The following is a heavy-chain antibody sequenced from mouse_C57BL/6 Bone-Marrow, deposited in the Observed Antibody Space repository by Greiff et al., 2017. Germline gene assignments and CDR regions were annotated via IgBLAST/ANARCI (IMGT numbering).Heavy chain of an antibody. CDR1: GYTFTDYY. D-gene: IGHD2-1*01. CDR3: AREGGNYHYYAMDY. CDR2: INPYNGGT. Sequence: EVQLQQSGPVLVKPGASVKMSCKASGYTFTDYYMNWVKQSHGKSLEWIGVINPYNGGTSYNQKFKGKATLTVDKSSSTAYMELNSLTSEDSAVYYCAREGGNYHYYAMDYWGQGTSVTVSS. V-gene: IGHV1-19*01. J-gene: IGHJ4*01.